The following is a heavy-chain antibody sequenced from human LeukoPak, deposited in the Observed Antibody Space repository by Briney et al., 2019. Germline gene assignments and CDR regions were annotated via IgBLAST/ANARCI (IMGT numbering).Heavy chain of an antibody. D-gene: IGHD5-12*01. CDR3: ARGPSGYHNA. V-gene: IGHV3-23*01. CDR1: GFTFSSYA. CDR2: ISGSGGST. J-gene: IGHJ4*02. Sequence: PGGSLRLSCAASGFTFSSYAMSWVRQAPGKGLQWVSGISGSGGSTYYADSVKGRFTISRDNSKNTLYLQMNSLRAEDTAVYYCARGPSGYHNAGGQGTLVTVPS.